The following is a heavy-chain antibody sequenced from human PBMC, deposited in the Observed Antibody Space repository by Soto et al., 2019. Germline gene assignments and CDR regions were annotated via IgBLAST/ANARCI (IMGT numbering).Heavy chain of an antibody. D-gene: IGHD5-18*01. Sequence: QVQLVQSGAEVKKPGSSVKVSCKASGGTFSSYAISWVRQAPGQGLEWMGGIIPIFGTANYAQKFQGRVTITSDESTSTAYMELSSLTSEDTAVYYCARGPDTAMVTGLFDYWGQGTLVTVSS. J-gene: IGHJ4*02. CDR1: GGTFSSYA. CDR2: IIPIFGTA. V-gene: IGHV1-69*01. CDR3: ARGPDTAMVTGLFDY.